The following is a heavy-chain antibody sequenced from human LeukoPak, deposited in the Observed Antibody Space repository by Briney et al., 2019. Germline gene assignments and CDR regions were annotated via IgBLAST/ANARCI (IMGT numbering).Heavy chain of an antibody. Sequence: GGSLRLSCAASGFTFSSYAMHWVRQAPGKGLEWVAVISYDGSNKYYADSVKGRFTISRDNSKNTLYLQMNSLRAEDTAVYYCARDLNDVLRFLEWFSLPDYWGQGTPVAVSS. J-gene: IGHJ4*02. CDR1: GFTFSSYA. CDR3: ARDLNDVLRFLEWFSLPDY. V-gene: IGHV3-30-3*01. CDR2: ISYDGSNK. D-gene: IGHD3-3*01.